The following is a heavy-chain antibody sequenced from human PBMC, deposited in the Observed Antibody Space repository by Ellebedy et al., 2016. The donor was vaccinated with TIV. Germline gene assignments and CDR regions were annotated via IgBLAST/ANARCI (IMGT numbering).Heavy chain of an antibody. CDR3: ARSRTAFGGYDKSFDY. CDR2: ISSRGRII. CDR1: GFIFSSHY. Sequence: GESLKISXAASGFIFSSHYMNWVRQAPGKGLEWLSSISSRGRIIYYADSVKGRFTISRDNAKNSLFLQVNNLRAEDTTVYFCARSRTAFGGYDKSFDYWGQGTPVIVSS. J-gene: IGHJ4*02. D-gene: IGHD5-12*01. V-gene: IGHV3-48*04.